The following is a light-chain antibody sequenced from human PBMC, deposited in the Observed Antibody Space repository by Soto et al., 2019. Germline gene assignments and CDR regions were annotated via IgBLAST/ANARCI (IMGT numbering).Light chain of an antibody. J-gene: IGKJ2*01. Sequence: SLAVSLGERATINCKSSQSVLYSSNNKNYLAWYQQKPGQPPKLLIYWASTRESGVPDRFSGSGSGTDFTLTISSLQAEDVAVYYCHQYYLTPYTFGQGTKLEIK. CDR2: WAS. CDR3: HQYYLTPYT. CDR1: QSVLYSSNNKNY. V-gene: IGKV4-1*01.